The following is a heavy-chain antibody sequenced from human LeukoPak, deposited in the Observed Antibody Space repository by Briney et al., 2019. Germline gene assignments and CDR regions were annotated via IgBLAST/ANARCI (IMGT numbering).Heavy chain of an antibody. CDR1: GYTFTNYY. CDR3: ARELADYYGSGSYYEILFDAFDI. V-gene: IGHV1-46*01. CDR2: INPSGGST. J-gene: IGHJ3*02. D-gene: IGHD3-10*01. Sequence: ASVKVSCKASGYTFTNYYMHWVRQAPGQGLEWMGIINPSGGSTSYAQKFQGRVTMTWDMSTSTVYMELSSLRSEDTAVYYCARELADYYGSGSYYEILFDAFDIWGQGTMVTVSS.